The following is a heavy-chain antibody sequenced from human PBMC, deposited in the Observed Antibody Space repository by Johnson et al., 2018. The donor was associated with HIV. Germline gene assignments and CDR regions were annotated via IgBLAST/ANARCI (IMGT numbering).Heavy chain of an antibody. CDR3: AGGSTPWGADYFGYGLDV. V-gene: IGHV3-30*02. J-gene: IGHJ3*01. CDR2: TRFDGSKK. Sequence: VQLVESGGGVVQPGGSMRLSCAASGFTFSSYGMHWVRQTPGKGLEWVAFTRFDGSKKYYAESVKGRFTISRDNSKNTLYPQMNSLRHEDTTVYYWAGGSTPWGADYFGYGLDVWGQGTMVAVSS. CDR1: GFTFSSYG. D-gene: IGHD5-18*01.